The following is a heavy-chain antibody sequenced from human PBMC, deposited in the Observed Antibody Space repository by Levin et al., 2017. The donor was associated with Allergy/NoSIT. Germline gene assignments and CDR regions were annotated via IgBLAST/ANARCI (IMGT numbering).Heavy chain of an antibody. V-gene: IGHV3-74*03. CDR2: INSDGIST. D-gene: IGHD3-22*01. CDR3: ARGFYGSSLYSLGA. J-gene: IGHJ5*02. CDR1: GFTFSTYW. Sequence: PSETLSLTCAASGFTFSTYWMHWVRQTPGKGLVWVSRINSDGISTTYADSVKGGFPISGDNAKNTLYLQMNSLRGDDTAVYYCARGFYGSSLYSLGAWGQGTLVTVSS.